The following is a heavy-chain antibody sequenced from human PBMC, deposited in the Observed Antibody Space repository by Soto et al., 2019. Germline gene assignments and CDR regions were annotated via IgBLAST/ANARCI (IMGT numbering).Heavy chain of an antibody. D-gene: IGHD2-2*01. Sequence: EVQLVESGGGLVQPGGSLRLSCAASGFTFSSYWMHWVRQAPGKGLVWVSRINSDWSSTTDADSVKGRFTISRDNAKNTLYLPMNSLRAEDTAVYYCARVETCSSTSCYSVFDYWGQGTLVTVSS. J-gene: IGHJ4*02. V-gene: IGHV3-74*03. CDR1: GFTFSSYW. CDR2: INSDWSST. CDR3: ARVETCSSTSCYSVFDY.